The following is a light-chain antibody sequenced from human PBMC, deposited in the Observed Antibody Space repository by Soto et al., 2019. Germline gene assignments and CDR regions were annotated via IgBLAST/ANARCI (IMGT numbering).Light chain of an antibody. CDR3: LQDYNYPT. V-gene: IGKV1-6*01. Sequence: IQLPQSPPSLSASVGGRVTITCRLSQGIRNDLGWYQQKPGKAPKLLIYAASSLQSGVPSRFSGSGSGTDFTLTISSLQPEDFATYYCLQDYNYPTFGQGTKVDIK. CDR2: AAS. J-gene: IGKJ1*01. CDR1: QGIRND.